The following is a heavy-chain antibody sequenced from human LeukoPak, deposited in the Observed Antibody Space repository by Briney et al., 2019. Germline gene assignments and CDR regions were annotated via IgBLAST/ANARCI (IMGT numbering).Heavy chain of an antibody. V-gene: IGHV3-30*02. Sequence: AGGSLRLSCAASGFTLSNFGMHWVRQAPGKGLEWVAFVRPDGRSNYYADSVKGRFTISRDISKNTLYLQMNSLRAEGTAFYYCAKDQAGTWGLDYWGQGTLVTVSS. CDR3: AKDQAGTWGLDY. CDR1: GFTLSNFG. CDR2: VRPDGRSN. J-gene: IGHJ4*02. D-gene: IGHD3-10*01.